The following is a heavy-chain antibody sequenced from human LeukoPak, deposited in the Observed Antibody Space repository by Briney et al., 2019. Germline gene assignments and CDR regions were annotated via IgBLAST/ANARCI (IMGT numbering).Heavy chain of an antibody. CDR2: VSKDGNTK. Sequence: GGSLRLSCVASGFTFSTYAIHWVRQAPGKGLEWVAVVSKDGNTKYYADSVKGRFTISRDNSKNTLYLQMNSLRAEDTAVYYCAREGAPRGYDFWSGYYWDYYYYGMDVWGQGTTVTVSS. V-gene: IGHV3-30*04. CDR3: AREGAPRGYDFWSGYYWDYYYYGMDV. D-gene: IGHD3-3*01. J-gene: IGHJ6*02. CDR1: GFTFSTYA.